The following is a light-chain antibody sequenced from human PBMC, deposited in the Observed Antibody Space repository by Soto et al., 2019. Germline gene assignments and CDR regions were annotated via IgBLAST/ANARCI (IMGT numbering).Light chain of an antibody. CDR3: SSYTSSSTLLYV. V-gene: IGLV2-14*01. J-gene: IGLJ1*01. CDR1: SSDVGGYNY. CDR2: DVS. Sequence: QSALTQPASVSGSPGQSITISCTGTSSDVGGYNYVSWYQQHPGKAPKLMIYDVSNRPSGVCNRFSGSKSGNTASLTISGLQADDEADYYCSSYTSSSTLLYVVGTGTKLTVL.